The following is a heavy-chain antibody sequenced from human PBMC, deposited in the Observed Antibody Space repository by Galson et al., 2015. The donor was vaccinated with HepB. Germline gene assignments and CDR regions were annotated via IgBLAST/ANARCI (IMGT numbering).Heavy chain of an antibody. V-gene: IGHV3-48*01. J-gene: IGHJ4*02. D-gene: IGHD3-10*01. CDR3: ARDFRFGELFIDY. CDR2: ISSSSSTI. CDR1: GFTFSSYS. Sequence: SLRLSCAASGFTFSSYSMNWVRQAPGKGLEWVSYISSSSSTIYYADSVKGRFTISRDNAKNSLYLQMNSLRAEDTAVYYCARDFRFGELFIDYWGQGTLVTVSS.